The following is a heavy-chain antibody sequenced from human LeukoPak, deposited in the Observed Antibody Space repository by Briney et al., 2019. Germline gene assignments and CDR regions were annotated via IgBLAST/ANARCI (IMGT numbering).Heavy chain of an antibody. CDR2: ISGSGVST. Sequence: PGGSLRLSCAASGFTFSSYAMSWVRQARGKGLEWVSAISGSGVSTYYADSVKGRFTISRDNSKNTLYLQMNSLRAEDTAVYYCAKSPYDSSGYYMDYWGQGTLVTVSS. D-gene: IGHD3-22*01. CDR1: GFTFSSYA. J-gene: IGHJ4*02. V-gene: IGHV3-23*01. CDR3: AKSPYDSSGYYMDY.